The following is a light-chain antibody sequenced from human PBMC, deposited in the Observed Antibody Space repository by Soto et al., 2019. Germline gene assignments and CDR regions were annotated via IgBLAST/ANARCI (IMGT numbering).Light chain of an antibody. CDR1: QNIFSY. J-gene: IGKJ2*01. Sequence: DIQMTQSPSSLSASVGDRVTITCRASQNIFSYLSWYQHKPGKAPKLLSYAESSLQSGVPSRFSGSGSGTDFALAISSLQPEDFATFYCQQSYSVPHTFGQGTKVEI. CDR3: QQSYSVPHT. CDR2: AES. V-gene: IGKV1-39*01.